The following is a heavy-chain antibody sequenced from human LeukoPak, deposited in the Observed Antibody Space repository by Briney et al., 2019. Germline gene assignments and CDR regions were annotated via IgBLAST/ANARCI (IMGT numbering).Heavy chain of an antibody. CDR2: IRYDGSNK. D-gene: IGHD5-18*01. J-gene: IGHJ4*02. CDR3: AILGGYSYGGRYFDY. V-gene: IGHV3-30*02. CDR1: SFTFSNYG. Sequence: GGSLRLSCAASSFTFSNYGMHWVRQAPGKGLEWVAFIRYDGSNKYYADSVKGRFTISRDNSKNTLYLQMNSLRAEDTAVYYCAILGGYSYGGRYFDYWGQGTLVTVSS.